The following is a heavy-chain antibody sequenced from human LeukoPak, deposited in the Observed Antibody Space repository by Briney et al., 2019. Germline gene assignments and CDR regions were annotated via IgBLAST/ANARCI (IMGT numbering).Heavy chain of an antibody. V-gene: IGHV4-59*12. CDR2: IYYSGST. J-gene: IGHJ4*02. CDR1: GGSISSYY. CDR3: ARGTRPFDY. Sequence: SETLSLTCTVSGGSISSYYWSWIRQPPGKGLEWIGYIYYSGSTDYHPSLESRVTILIDTSKNQFSLKVNSMTAADTAVYYCARGTRPFDYWGQGILVTVSS.